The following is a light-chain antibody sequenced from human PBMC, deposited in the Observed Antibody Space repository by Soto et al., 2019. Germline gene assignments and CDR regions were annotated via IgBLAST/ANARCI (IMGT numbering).Light chain of an antibody. CDR3: QHYGSSPRT. J-gene: IGKJ1*01. V-gene: IGKV3-20*01. Sequence: EIVLTQSPGTLSLSPGERATVSCRASQSVSSAYLAWYQQKPGQAPSLLISGASSRATGIPDRFSGSGSETEFTLTISRLEPEDFAVYYCQHYGSSPRTFGQGTKVESK. CDR1: QSVSSAY. CDR2: GAS.